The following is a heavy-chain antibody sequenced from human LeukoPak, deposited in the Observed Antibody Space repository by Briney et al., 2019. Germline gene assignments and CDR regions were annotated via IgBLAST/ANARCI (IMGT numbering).Heavy chain of an antibody. CDR3: ARGSRELYYFDY. D-gene: IGHD1-7*01. CDR1: GDSISSGGYY. V-gene: IGHV4-31*03. CDR2: IYFSGST. Sequence: ASETLSLTCTVSGDSISSGGYYWSWIRQHPGKGLEWIGYIYFSGSTYYNPSLKSRVTISVDASKTQFSLKLNSVTAADTAVYYCARGSRELYYFDYWGQGTLVTVSS. J-gene: IGHJ4*02.